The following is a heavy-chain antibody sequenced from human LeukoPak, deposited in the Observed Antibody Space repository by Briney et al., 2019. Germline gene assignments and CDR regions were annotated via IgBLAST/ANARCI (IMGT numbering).Heavy chain of an antibody. CDR1: GGTFSSYA. CDR2: IIPILGIA. CDR3: ARAGTSYYYDSSGYYYVDY. D-gene: IGHD3-22*01. J-gene: IGHJ4*02. Sequence: SVKVSCKASGGTFSSYAISWVRQAPGQGLEWMGRIIPILGIANYAQKFQGRVTITADKSTSTAYMELSSLRSEDTAVYYCARAGTSYYYDSSGYYYVDYWGQGTLVTVSS. V-gene: IGHV1-69*04.